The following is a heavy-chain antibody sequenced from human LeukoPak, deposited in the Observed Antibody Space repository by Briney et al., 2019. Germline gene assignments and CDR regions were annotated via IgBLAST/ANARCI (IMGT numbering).Heavy chain of an antibody. CDR3: AKAPDYIVFSTFDP. V-gene: IGHV3-23*01. CDR1: GFTFSSYA. D-gene: IGHD4-11*01. Sequence: GGSLRLSCAASGFTFSSYAMSWVRPAPGKGLEWVSAISGSGGRTYYADSVKGRFTISRDNSKNTLYLQMNSLRAEDTAVYYCAKAPDYIVFSTFDPWGQGTLVTVSS. CDR2: ISGSGGRT. J-gene: IGHJ5*02.